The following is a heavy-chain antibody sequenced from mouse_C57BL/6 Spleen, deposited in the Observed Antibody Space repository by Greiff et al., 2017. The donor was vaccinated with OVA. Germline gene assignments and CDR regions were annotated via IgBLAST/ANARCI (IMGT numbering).Heavy chain of an antibody. CDR3: ARDRASSFAY. J-gene: IGHJ3*01. Sequence: VQLQQSGPELVKPGASVKISCKASGYTFTDYYMNWVKQSHGKSLEWIGDINPNNGGTSYNQKFKGKATLTVDKSSSTAYMELRSLTSEDSAVYYCARDRASSFAYWGQGTLVTVSA. V-gene: IGHV1-26*01. CDR2: INPNNGGT. D-gene: IGHD3-1*01. CDR1: GYTFTDYY.